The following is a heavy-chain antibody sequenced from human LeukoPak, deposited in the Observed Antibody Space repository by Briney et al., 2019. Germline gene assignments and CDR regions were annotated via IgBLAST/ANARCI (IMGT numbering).Heavy chain of an antibody. J-gene: IGHJ4*02. CDR2: ISAYNGNT. CDR1: GYTFTSYG. D-gene: IGHD6-19*01. V-gene: IGHV1-18*01. Sequence: AASVKVSCKASGYTFTSYGISWVRQAPGQGLEWMGWISAYNGNTNYAQKLQGRVAMTTDTSTSTAYMELRSLRSDDTAVYYCARTVASEGYFDYWGQGTLVTVSS. CDR3: ARTVASEGYFDY.